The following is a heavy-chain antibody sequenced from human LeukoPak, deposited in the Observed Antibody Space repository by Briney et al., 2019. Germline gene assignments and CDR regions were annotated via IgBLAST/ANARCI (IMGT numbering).Heavy chain of an antibody. CDR1: GFTFSSYA. CDR2: ISYDGSNK. V-gene: IGHV3-30*14. CDR3: ARGPQQWLVPFDY. Sequence: GGSLRLSCAASGFTFSSYAMHWVRQAPGKGLEWVAVISYDGSNKYYADSVKGRFTISRDNSKNTLYLQLNSLRAEDTAVYYCARGPQQWLVPFDYWGQGTLVTVSS. J-gene: IGHJ4*02. D-gene: IGHD6-19*01.